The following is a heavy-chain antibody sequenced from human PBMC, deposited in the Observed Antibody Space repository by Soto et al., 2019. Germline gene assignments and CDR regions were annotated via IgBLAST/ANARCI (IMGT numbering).Heavy chain of an antibody. CDR2: VYHTGRT. D-gene: IGHD3-3*01. J-gene: IGHJ4*02. CDR1: CGSFKSGSYS. CDR3: ARDFAYFDS. V-gene: IGHV4-61*01. Sequence: SETLSLTCTFSCGSFKSGSYSWSWIRQPPGKGLEWIGYVYHTGRTSYNPSLKSRVSISMDTSKNQFSLNLDSVTAADTAVYFCARDFAYFDSWGQGTLVTVSS.